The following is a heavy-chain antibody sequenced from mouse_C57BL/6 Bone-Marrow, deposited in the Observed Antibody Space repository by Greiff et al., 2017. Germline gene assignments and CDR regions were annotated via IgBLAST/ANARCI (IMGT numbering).Heavy chain of an antibody. D-gene: IGHD1-1*01. J-gene: IGHJ1*03. CDR2: IYPGSGST. CDR3: ARLHYGIRYVYFEF. Sequence: VQLQQPGAELVKPGASVKMSCKASGYTFTSYWITWVKQRPGQGLEWIGDIYPGSGSTNYNEKFKSKATLTVDTSSSTAYMQLSSLTSEDSAVYYCARLHYGIRYVYFEFWGTRTTVTVSS. V-gene: IGHV1-55*01. CDR1: GYTFTSYW.